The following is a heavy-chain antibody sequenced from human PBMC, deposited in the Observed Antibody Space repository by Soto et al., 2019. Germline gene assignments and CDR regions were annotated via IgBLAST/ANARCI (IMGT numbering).Heavy chain of an antibody. J-gene: IGHJ5*02. CDR2: INPNSGNT. CDR1: GYIFTNYD. V-gene: IGHV1-8*01. Sequence: QVQLVQSGAEVKKPGASVKVSCKASGYIFTNYDINWVRQATGQGLEYLGWINPNSGNTGYVQKFQGRVTMTRNTSINTAYMELNSXXXEDTXXYYXXXXXXXXXXSRWFDPWGQGTLVTVSS. CDR3: XXXXXXXXXSRWFDP.